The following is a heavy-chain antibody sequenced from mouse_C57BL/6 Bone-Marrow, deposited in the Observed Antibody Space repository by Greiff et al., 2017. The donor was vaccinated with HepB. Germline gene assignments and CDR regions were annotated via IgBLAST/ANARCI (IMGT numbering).Heavy chain of an antibody. V-gene: IGHV1-55*01. D-gene: IGHD2-4*01. CDR3: ARIYYDYDGFPMDY. CDR1: GYTFTSYW. CDR2: IYPGSGST. Sequence: QVQLQQPGAELVKPGASVKMSCKASGYTFTSYWITWVKQRPGQGLEWIGDIYPGSGSTNYNEKFKSKATLTVDTSSSTAYMQLSSLTSEDSAVYYCARIYYDYDGFPMDYWGQGTSVTVSS. J-gene: IGHJ4*01.